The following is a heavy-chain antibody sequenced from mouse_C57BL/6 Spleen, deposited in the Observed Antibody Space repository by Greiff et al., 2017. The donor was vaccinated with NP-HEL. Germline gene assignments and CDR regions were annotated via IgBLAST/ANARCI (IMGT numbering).Heavy chain of an antibody. CDR3: ARGGHYDYWYFDV. CDR1: GFTFSDYG. CDR2: ISSGSSTI. J-gene: IGHJ1*03. D-gene: IGHD2-4*01. V-gene: IGHV5-17*01. Sequence: EVMLVESGGGLVKPGGSLKLSCAASGFTFSDYGMHWVRQAPEKGLEWVAYISSGSSTIYYADTVKGRFTISRDNAKNTLFLQMTSLRSEDTAMYYCARGGHYDYWYFDVWGTGTTVTVSS.